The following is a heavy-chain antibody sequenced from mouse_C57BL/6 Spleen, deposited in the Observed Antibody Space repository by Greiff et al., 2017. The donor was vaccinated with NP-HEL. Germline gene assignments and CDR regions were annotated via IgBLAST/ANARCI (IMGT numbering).Heavy chain of an antibody. V-gene: IGHV1-4*01. CDR1: GYTFTSYT. CDR3: ARSEYDYDGSGGYAMDY. J-gene: IGHJ4*01. Sequence: VKLQESGAELARPGASVKMSCKASGYTFTSYTMHWVKQRPGQGLEWIGYINPSSGYTKYNQKFKDKATLTADKSSSTAYMQLSSLTSEDSAVYYCARSEYDYDGSGGYAMDYWGQGTSVTVSS. CDR2: INPSSGYT. D-gene: IGHD2-4*01.